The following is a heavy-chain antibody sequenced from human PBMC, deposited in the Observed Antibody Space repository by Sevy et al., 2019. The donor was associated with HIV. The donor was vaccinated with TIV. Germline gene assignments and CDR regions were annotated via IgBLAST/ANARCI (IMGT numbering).Heavy chain of an antibody. V-gene: IGHV3-30-3*01. CDR3: ARDVGYGDYALDY. D-gene: IGHD4-17*01. Sequence: GGSLRLSCAASGFTFSSYAMHWVRQAPGKGLERVAVISYDGSNKYYADSVKGRFTISRDNSKNTLYLQMNSLRAEDTAVYYCARDVGYGDYALDYWGQGTLVTVSS. CDR1: GFTFSSYA. CDR2: ISYDGSNK. J-gene: IGHJ4*02.